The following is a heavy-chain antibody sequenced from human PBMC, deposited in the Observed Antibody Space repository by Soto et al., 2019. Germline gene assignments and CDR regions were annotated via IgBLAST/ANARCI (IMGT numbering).Heavy chain of an antibody. Sequence: ETLSLTCTVSGGSISSYYWSWIRQPPGKGLEWIGYIYYSGSTNYNPSLKSRVTISVDTSKNQFSLKLSSVTAADTAVYYCARQYSSGWFDWFDPWGQGTLVTVSS. CDR3: ARQYSSGWFDWFDP. CDR1: GGSISSYY. D-gene: IGHD6-19*01. CDR2: IYYSGST. J-gene: IGHJ5*02. V-gene: IGHV4-59*08.